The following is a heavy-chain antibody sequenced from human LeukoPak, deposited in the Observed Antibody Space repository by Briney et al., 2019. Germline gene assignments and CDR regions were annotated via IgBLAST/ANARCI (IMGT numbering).Heavy chain of an antibody. CDR2: VNLRDGNT. Sequence: ASVKVSCKASGYTFTNFYIHWVRQAPGQGLEWLGIVNLRDGNTKYAQKVQGRVTMTTDTSTSTAYMELRSLRSDDTAVYYCARGRSSSWRKTTSYYMDVWGKGTTVTVSS. V-gene: IGHV1-46*01. CDR1: GYTFTNFY. J-gene: IGHJ6*03. D-gene: IGHD6-13*01. CDR3: ARGRSSSWRKTTSYYMDV.